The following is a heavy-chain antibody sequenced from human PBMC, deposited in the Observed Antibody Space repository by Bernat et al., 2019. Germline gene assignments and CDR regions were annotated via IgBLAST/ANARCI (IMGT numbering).Heavy chain of an antibody. CDR3: ARVYDILTGYYPTPAFDI. J-gene: IGHJ3*02. CDR2: ISSSGSTI. Sequence: EVQLLESGGGLVQPGGSLRLSCTASGFTFSSYEMNWVRQAPGKGLEWVSYISSSGSTIYYADSVKGRFTISRDNAKNSLYLQMNSLRAEDTAVYYCARVYDILTGYYPTPAFDIWGQGTMVTVSS. D-gene: IGHD3-9*01. CDR1: GFTFSSYE. V-gene: IGHV3-48*03.